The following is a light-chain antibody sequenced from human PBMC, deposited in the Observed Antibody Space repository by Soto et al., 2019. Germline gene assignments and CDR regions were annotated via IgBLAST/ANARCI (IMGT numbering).Light chain of an antibody. CDR2: YAS. CDR3: HQHNSYSWT. J-gene: IGKJ1*01. V-gene: IGKV3-20*01. CDR1: QTVRNNY. Sequence: VLTQSPCALSLFPGERATLSCRASQTVRNNYLAWYQQKPGQPPTLLLYYASSRATGLPARFSGGGSSTDYTPPISSLEPPDFAAYYCHQHNSYSWTFGQGTKVDIK.